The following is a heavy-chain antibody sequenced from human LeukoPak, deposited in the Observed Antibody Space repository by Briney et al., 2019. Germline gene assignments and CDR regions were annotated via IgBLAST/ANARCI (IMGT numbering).Heavy chain of an antibody. Sequence: SETLSLTCTVSGGSISSYYWSWIRQPPGKGLEWIGYIYYSGSTNYNPSLKSRVTISVDTSKNQFSLKLSSVTAADTAVYYCARNWFGELGGVRSSYFDYWGQGTLVTVSS. J-gene: IGHJ4*02. CDR2: IYYSGST. V-gene: IGHV4-59*12. D-gene: IGHD3-10*01. CDR1: GGSISSYY. CDR3: ARNWFGELGGVRSSYFDY.